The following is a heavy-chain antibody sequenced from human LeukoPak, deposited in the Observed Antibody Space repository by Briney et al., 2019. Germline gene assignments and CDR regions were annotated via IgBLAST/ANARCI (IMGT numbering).Heavy chain of an antibody. CDR3: ARGVTMIVVVDAFDI. V-gene: IGHV3-48*01. CDR2: ISSSSSTI. J-gene: IGHJ3*02. Sequence: PGGSLRLSXAASGFTFSSYSMNWVRQAPGKGLEWVSYISSSSSTIYYADSVKGRFTISRDNAKNSLYLQMNSLRAEDTAVYYCARGVTMIVVVDAFDIWGQGTMVTVSS. D-gene: IGHD3-22*01. CDR1: GFTFSSYS.